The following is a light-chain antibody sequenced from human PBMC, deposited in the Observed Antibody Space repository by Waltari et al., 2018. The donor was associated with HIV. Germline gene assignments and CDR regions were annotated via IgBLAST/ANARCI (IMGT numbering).Light chain of an antibody. CDR1: NIGGKL. CDR2: DDS. Sequence: SYALTQPPSVSVAPGKTARITCGGDNIGGKLVHWYQQKPGQAPVLVICDDSDRPSGIPERCSGDNSGNTATLTISRVEGGDEADYYCQVWVDSRDVAVIFGGGTKLTVL. V-gene: IGLV3-21*04. J-gene: IGLJ2*01. CDR3: QVWVDSRDVAVI.